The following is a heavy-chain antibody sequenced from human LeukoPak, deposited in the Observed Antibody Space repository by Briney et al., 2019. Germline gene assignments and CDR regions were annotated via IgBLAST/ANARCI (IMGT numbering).Heavy chain of an antibody. CDR3: ARDSNVEMATILPDY. Sequence: GASVKVSCKASGGTFSSYTTSWVRQAPGQGLEWMGRIIPILGIANYAQKFQGRVTITADKSTSTAYMELSSLRSEDTAVYYCARDSNVEMATILPDYWGQGTLVTVSS. J-gene: IGHJ4*02. CDR1: GGTFSSYT. CDR2: IIPILGIA. V-gene: IGHV1-69*04. D-gene: IGHD5-24*01.